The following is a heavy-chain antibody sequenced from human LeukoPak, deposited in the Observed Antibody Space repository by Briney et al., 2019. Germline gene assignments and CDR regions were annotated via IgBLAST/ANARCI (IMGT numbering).Heavy chain of an antibody. CDR1: GYTFTSYY. J-gene: IGHJ3*02. Sequence: ASVKVSCKASGYTFTSYYMHWVRQAPGQGLEWMGIINPSGGSTSYAQKFQGRVTMTRDTSTSTVYMELSSLRSEDTAVYYCARDGIAVAGPHDAFDIWGQGTMVTVSS. CDR2: INPSGGST. D-gene: IGHD6-19*01. CDR3: ARDGIAVAGPHDAFDI. V-gene: IGHV1-46*01.